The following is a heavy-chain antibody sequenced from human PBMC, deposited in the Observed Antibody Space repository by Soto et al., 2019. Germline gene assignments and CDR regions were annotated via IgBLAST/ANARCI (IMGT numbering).Heavy chain of an antibody. Sequence: ASVKVSCKTSGYTFSNYGITWVRQAPGQPLEWLGWISLYSDGTNYAQKFQGRVTITADESTSTAYMELSSLRSEDTAVYYCARSYCTNGVYCMMNWFDPWGQGTLVTVSS. CDR1: GYTFSNYG. V-gene: IGHV1-18*01. CDR3: ARSYCTNGVYCMMNWFDP. D-gene: IGHD2-8*01. J-gene: IGHJ5*02. CDR2: ISLYSDGT.